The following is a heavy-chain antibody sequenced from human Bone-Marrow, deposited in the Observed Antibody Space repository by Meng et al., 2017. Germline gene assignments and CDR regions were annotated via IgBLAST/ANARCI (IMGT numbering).Heavy chain of an antibody. CDR1: DDSISSYY. V-gene: IGHV4-59*12. Sequence: SETLSLTCTVSDDSISSYYWNWIRQPPGKGLEWIGFIYHNGDTNYNPSLKSRVTISVDTSKNQLSLKLSSVTAADTAVYYCARESSSGWSDYFYYGMDVWGQGTTVTVSS. CDR2: IYHNGDT. CDR3: ARESSSGWSDYFYYGMDV. D-gene: IGHD6-19*01. J-gene: IGHJ6*02.